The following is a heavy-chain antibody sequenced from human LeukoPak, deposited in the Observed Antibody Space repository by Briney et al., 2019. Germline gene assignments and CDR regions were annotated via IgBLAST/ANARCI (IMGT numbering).Heavy chain of an antibody. J-gene: IGHJ4*02. CDR2: ISPTGSTT. CDR3: ARGPNSNWSGLDF. CDR1: GFSFNSYW. V-gene: IGHV3-74*01. D-gene: IGHD6-6*01. Sequence: GGSLRLSCAASGFSFNSYWMHWVRQVPGKGLVWVSRISPTGSTTSYADSVKGRFTVSRDNAKNTLYLQVNNLRAEDTAVYYCARGPNSNWSGLDFWGQGTLLTVSS.